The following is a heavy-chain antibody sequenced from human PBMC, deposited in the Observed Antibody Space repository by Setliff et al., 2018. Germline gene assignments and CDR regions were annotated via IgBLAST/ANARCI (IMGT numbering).Heavy chain of an antibody. CDR1: GYTFTSYD. J-gene: IGHJ4*02. Sequence: GASVKVSCKASGYTFTSYDINWVRQATGQGLEWMGWMNPNSGNTGYAQKFQGRVTITRNTSISTAYMELSSLRSEDTAVYYCATQITMVRGVTDSHFDYWGQGTLVTVSS. D-gene: IGHD3-10*01. V-gene: IGHV1-8*03. CDR3: ATQITMVRGVTDSHFDY. CDR2: MNPNSGNT.